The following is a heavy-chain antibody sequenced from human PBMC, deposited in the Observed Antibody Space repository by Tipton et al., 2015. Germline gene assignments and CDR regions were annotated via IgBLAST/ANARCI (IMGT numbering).Heavy chain of an antibody. Sequence: QSGAEVKKPGSSVKVSCKASGGTFSSYAISWVRQAPGQGLEWMGGIIPIFGTANYAQKFQGRVTITAEESTSTAYMELSSLRSEDTAVYYCARGAEQWLAWGAFDIWGHGTMVTVSS. CDR1: GGTFSSYA. D-gene: IGHD6-19*01. J-gene: IGHJ3*02. CDR2: IIPIFGTA. CDR3: ARGAEQWLAWGAFDI. V-gene: IGHV1-69*01.